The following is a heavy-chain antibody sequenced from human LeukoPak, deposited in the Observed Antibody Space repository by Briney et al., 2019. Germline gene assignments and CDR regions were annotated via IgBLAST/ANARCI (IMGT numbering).Heavy chain of an antibody. V-gene: IGHV4-39*01. Sequence: PSETLSLTCTVSGGSISSYSYYWGWIRQPPGKGLEWIGSIYYSGSTYYNPSLKSRVTISVDTSKNQFSLKLTSVTAADTAVYYCARYAIDGSGYYFDYFDYWGQGTLVTVSS. CDR1: GGSISSYSYY. CDR3: ARYAIDGSGYYFDYFDY. J-gene: IGHJ4*02. D-gene: IGHD3-22*01. CDR2: IYYSGST.